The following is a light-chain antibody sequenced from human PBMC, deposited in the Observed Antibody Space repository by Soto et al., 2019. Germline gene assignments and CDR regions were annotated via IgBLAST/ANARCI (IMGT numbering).Light chain of an antibody. Sequence: EFVMTQSPATLSVSPGERAILSCMASQSVSSDLAWYHQYPGQSHGRLIYGAATRPIGIPARFSGTGSETEFTLNISSLQSEDFAVYYCQQYNRWPRAFGQGTKVDI. V-gene: IGKV3-15*01. J-gene: IGKJ1*01. CDR3: QQYNRWPRA. CDR2: GAA. CDR1: QSVSSD.